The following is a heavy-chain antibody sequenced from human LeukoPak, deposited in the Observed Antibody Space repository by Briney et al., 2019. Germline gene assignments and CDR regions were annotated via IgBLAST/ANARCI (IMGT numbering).Heavy chain of an antibody. CDR2: INPNSGGT. D-gene: IGHD4-17*01. CDR3: ARNTVTTEYYFDY. J-gene: IGHJ4*02. CDR1: GYTFTGYY. Sequence: ASVKVTCKASGYTFTGYYMHWVRQAPGQGLEWMGWINPNSGGTNYAQKFQGRVTMTRDTSISTAYTELSRLRSDDTAVYYCARNTVTTEYYFDYWGQGTLATVSS. V-gene: IGHV1-2*02.